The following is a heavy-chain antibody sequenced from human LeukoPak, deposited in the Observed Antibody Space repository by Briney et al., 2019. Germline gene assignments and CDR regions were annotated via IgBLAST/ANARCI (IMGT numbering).Heavy chain of an antibody. D-gene: IGHD3-22*01. CDR1: GFTFSSYG. CDR3: AKATQGYYDSSGYYLFSTGLDY. Sequence: GRSLRLSCAASGFTFSSYGMHWVRQAPGKGLEWVAVIWYDGSNKYYADSVKGRFTISRDNSKNTLYLQMNSLRAEDTAVYYCAKATQGYYDSSGYYLFSTGLDYWGQGTLVTVSS. J-gene: IGHJ4*02. V-gene: IGHV3-33*06. CDR2: IWYDGSNK.